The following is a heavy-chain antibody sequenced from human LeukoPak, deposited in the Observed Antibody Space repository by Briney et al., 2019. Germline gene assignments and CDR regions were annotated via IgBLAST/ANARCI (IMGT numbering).Heavy chain of an antibody. CDR1: GFTFSDFW. D-gene: IGHD1-1*01. Sequence: HPGGSLRLSCAASGFTFSDFWMSWVRQAPGKGLECVASTNEAGGDELYVDSVKGRFTISRNNSKNSLSLQMNSLTAEDTAIYYCAIATTGRGAFGSWGQGTLVSVSS. V-gene: IGHV3-7*01. CDR3: AIATTGRGAFGS. CDR2: TNEAGGDE. J-gene: IGHJ4*02.